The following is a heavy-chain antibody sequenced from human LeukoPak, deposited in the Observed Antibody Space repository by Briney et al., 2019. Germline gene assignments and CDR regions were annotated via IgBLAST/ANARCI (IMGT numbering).Heavy chain of an antibody. Sequence: GGSLRLSCTASGFTFGDYAMSWFRQAPGKGLEWVGLIRSKAYGGTTEYAASVKGRFTISRDDSKSIAYLQMNSLKTEDTAVYYCTRDRAMTTFDYWGQGTLVTVSS. CDR3: TRDRAMTTFDY. CDR1: GFTFGDYA. CDR2: IRSKAYGGTT. D-gene: IGHD2-2*01. V-gene: IGHV3-49*03. J-gene: IGHJ4*02.